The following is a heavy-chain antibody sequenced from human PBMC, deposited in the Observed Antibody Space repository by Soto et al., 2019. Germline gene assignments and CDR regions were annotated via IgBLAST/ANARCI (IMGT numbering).Heavy chain of an antibody. Sequence: QVQLVESGGGVVQPRTSLRLSCAASGFTFSNYGMHWVRQTPGKGLEWVALILYDGSNKYYADSVKGRFTISRDNSKNTLYLQVSSLRAEDTAVYYCAKSRDAYNFYFYYGMDVW. V-gene: IGHV3-30*18. CDR3: AKSRDAYNFYFYYGMDV. CDR2: ILYDGSNK. J-gene: IGHJ6*01. CDR1: GFTFSNYG. D-gene: IGHD1-1*01.